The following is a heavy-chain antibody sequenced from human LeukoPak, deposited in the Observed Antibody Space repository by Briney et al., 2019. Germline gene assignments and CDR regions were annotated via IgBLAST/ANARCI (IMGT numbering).Heavy chain of an antibody. V-gene: IGHV4-30-4*01. CDR2: IYYSGST. Sequence: PSETLSLTCTVSGGSISSGDYYWSWIRQPPGKGLEWIGYIYYSGSTYYNPSLKSRVTISVDTSKNQFSLKLSSVTAADTAVYYCARARSTVTTVFDYWGQGTLVTVS. CDR3: ARARSTVTTVFDY. D-gene: IGHD4-11*01. CDR1: GGSISSGDYY. J-gene: IGHJ4*02.